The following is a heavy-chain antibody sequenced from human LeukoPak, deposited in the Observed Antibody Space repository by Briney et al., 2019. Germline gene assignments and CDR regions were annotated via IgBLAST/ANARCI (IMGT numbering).Heavy chain of an antibody. CDR2: IYYRRTI. D-gene: IGHD6-13*01. CDR3: AREMAHDDKQQLATAGDYYGMDV. J-gene: IGHJ6*02. V-gene: IGHV4-38-2*02. Sequence: SETLSLTCTVSGYSISSGYDWGWIRQPPGKGLEWIGSIYYRRTIYYNPSLKSRVTISVDTSKNQFSLRLTSMTAADTAVYYCAREMAHDDKQQLATAGDYYGMDVWGQGTTVTVSS. CDR1: GYSISSGYD.